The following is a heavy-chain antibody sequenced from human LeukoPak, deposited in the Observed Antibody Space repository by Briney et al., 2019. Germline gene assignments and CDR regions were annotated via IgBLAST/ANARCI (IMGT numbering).Heavy chain of an antibody. CDR2: MYTSGST. CDR3: ARQTGSGLFILP. Sequence: SETLSLTCTVSGGSISSGSYYWGWIRQPAGKGLEWIGRMYTSGSTNYNPTLKSQFTITVDTAKNRFSLKLSSVTAADTAVYYCARQTGSGLFILPGGQGTLVTVSS. V-gene: IGHV4-61*02. J-gene: IGHJ4*02. CDR1: GGSISSGSYY. D-gene: IGHD3/OR15-3a*01.